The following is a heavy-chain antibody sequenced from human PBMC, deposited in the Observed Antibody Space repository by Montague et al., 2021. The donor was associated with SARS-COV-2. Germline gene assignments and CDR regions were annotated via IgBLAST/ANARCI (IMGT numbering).Heavy chain of an antibody. CDR3: ASTGSGSY. CDR1: GFAFSSYW. V-gene: IGHV3-7*03. CDR2: IKQDGSGE. D-gene: IGHD3-10*01. J-gene: IGHJ4*02. Sequence: SLRLSCAASGFAFSSYWMTWVRQAPGKGLEWVANIKQDGSGEYYMDSVEGRFTISRDNGKNSLYLQMNSLRAEDTAVYYCASTGSGSYWGQGTLVTVSS.